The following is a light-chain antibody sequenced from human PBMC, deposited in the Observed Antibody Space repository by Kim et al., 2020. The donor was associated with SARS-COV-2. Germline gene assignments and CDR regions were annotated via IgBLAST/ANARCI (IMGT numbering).Light chain of an antibody. J-gene: IGKJ2*01. CDR2: AAS. CDR1: QSVGIN. V-gene: IGKV3-15*01. Sequence: EIVMTQSPATLSVFPGERATLSCRASQSVGINLAWYQQKPGQAPRLLIYAASTSATNIPARFSASGSHSDFTHTVSSLQSDDLAVYYCEQYNSWHYTCGRGNKLEI. CDR3: EQYNSWHYT.